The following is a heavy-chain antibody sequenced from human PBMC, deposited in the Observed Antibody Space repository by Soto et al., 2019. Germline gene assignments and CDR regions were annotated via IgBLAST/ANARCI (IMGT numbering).Heavy chain of an antibody. D-gene: IGHD3-3*01. CDR3: ARDGYYDFWSGTKYYGMDV. J-gene: IGHJ6*02. CDR1: GYTFTSYG. V-gene: IGHV1-18*01. CDR2: ISAYNGNT. Sequence: ASVKVSCKASGYTFTSYGISWVRQAPGQGLEWMGWISAYNGNTNYAQKLQGRVTMTTDTSTSTAYMELRSLRSDDTAVYYCARDGYYDFWSGTKYYGMDVWDQGTTVTVSS.